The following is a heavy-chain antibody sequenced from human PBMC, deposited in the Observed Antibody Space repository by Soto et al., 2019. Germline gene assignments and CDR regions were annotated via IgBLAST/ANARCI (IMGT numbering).Heavy chain of an antibody. CDR1: GGSISSGGYY. CDR2: IYYSGST. CDR3: ARDLEYYYDSSGRWALDY. J-gene: IGHJ4*02. D-gene: IGHD3-22*01. V-gene: IGHV4-31*03. Sequence: PSETLSLTCTVSGGSISSGGYYWSWIRNPPGKGLEWIGYIYYSGSTYYNPSLKSRVTISVDTSKNHFSLKLSSVTAADTAVYYCARDLEYYYDSSGRWALDYWGQGTLVTVSS.